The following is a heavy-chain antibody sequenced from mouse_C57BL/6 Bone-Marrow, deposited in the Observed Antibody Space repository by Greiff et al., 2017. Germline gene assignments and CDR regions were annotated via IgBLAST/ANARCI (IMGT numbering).Heavy chain of an antibody. Sequence: QVQLKQPGAELVKPGASVKLSCKASGYTFTSYWMHWVKQRPGQGLEWIGMIHPNSGSTNYNEKFKSKATLTVDKSSSTAYMQLSSLTSEDSAFYYCARENYYGRGVYYFDYWGQGTTLTVSS. J-gene: IGHJ2*01. V-gene: IGHV1-64*01. CDR2: IHPNSGST. CDR1: GYTFTSYW. CDR3: ARENYYGRGVYYFDY. D-gene: IGHD1-1*01.